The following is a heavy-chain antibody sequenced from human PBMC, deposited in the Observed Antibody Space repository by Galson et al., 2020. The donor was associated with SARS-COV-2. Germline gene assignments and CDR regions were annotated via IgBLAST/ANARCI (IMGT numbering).Heavy chain of an antibody. V-gene: IGHV2-70*01. J-gene: IGHJ6*02. D-gene: IGHD3-10*01. CDR2: IDWDDDK. CDR3: ARISRVVRDLGLGDIYSYYGMDV. Sequence: SGPTLVKPTQTLTLTCTFSGFSLSTSGMCVSWIRQPPGKALEWLALIDWDDDKYYSTSLKTRLTISKDTSKNQVVLTMTNMDPVDTATYYCARISRVVRDLGLGDIYSYYGMDVWGQGTTVTVSS. CDR1: GFSLSTSGMC.